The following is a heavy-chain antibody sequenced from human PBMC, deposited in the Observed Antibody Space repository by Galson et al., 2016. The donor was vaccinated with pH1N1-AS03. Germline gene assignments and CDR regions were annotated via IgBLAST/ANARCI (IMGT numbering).Heavy chain of an antibody. V-gene: IGHV3-11*04. CDR1: GFTFSDNH. Sequence: SLRLSCAASGFTFSDNHMSWIRQAPGRGLEYIGYISESGSGTVYRDSVKGRFTISRHNAKNSLYLQMNSLRAEDTAVYYCTRYARGPSFGGQGTLVTVSS. CDR3: TRYARGPSF. CDR2: ISESGSGT. J-gene: IGHJ4*02.